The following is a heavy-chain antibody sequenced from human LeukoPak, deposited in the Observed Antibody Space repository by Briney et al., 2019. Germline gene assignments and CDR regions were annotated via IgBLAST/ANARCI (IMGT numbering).Heavy chain of an antibody. J-gene: IGHJ4*02. D-gene: IGHD1-26*01. Sequence: PGGSLRLSCAASGFTLSTYGMHWVRQAPGKGLEWVGSIRYDGSQTYYGDSVRGRFTISRDNSKNTLYLQMSSLKFEDTAVYYCAKDLGGGSYHDYWGQGTVVTVSS. CDR3: AKDLGGGSYHDY. CDR2: IRYDGSQT. CDR1: GFTLSTYG. V-gene: IGHV3-30*02.